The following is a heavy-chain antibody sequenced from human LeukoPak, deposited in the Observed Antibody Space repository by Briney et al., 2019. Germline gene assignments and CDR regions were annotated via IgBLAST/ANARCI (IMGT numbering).Heavy chain of an antibody. V-gene: IGHV3-53*01. CDR3: ATADSSGATYFDY. D-gene: IGHD3-22*01. Sequence: PGGSLRLSCAASGFNVGRNYMSWVRQAPGKGLECVSITYSGGSTYCADSVKGRFTISRDNSKNTVYLQINSLRAEDTAVYYCATADSSGATYFDYWGQGTLVTVSS. CDR2: TYSGGST. CDR1: GFNVGRNY. J-gene: IGHJ4*02.